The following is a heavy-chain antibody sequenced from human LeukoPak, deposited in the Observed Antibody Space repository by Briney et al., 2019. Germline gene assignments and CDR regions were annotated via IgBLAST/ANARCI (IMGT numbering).Heavy chain of an antibody. CDR3: VRAIGAAGSY. Sequence: GGPLRLSCAASGFTFDDYTMHWVRQAPGKGLEWVSLISWDGGSTYYADSVKGRFTISRDNAKNSLYLQMNSLRAEDTAVYYCVRAIGAAGSYWGQGTLVTVSS. V-gene: IGHV3-43*01. CDR2: ISWDGGST. CDR1: GFTFDDYT. J-gene: IGHJ4*02. D-gene: IGHD6-13*01.